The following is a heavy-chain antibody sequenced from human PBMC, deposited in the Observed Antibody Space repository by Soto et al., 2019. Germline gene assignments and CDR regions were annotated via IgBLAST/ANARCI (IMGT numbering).Heavy chain of an antibody. CDR3: ASIAAAGHLGY. CDR1: GFTVSSNY. Sequence: EVQLVASGGGLIQPGGSLRLSCAASGFTVSSNYMSWVRQAPGTGLEWVSVIDSGGSTYYADSVKGRFTISRDNSKNTLYLQINSLRAEDTAVYYCASIAAAGHLGYWGQGTRVTFAA. J-gene: IGHJ4*02. CDR2: IDSGGST. D-gene: IGHD6-13*01. V-gene: IGHV3-53*01.